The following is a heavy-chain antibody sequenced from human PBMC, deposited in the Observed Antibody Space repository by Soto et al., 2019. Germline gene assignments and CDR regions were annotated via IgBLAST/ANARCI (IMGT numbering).Heavy chain of an antibody. J-gene: IGHJ4*02. V-gene: IGHV4-59*01. CDR3: ARVSHDYYARTGYYYGTFDH. CDR2: ISYSGST. Sequence: SETLSLTCTVSGGSISSYYWSWIRQPPGKGLEWIGYISYSGSTDYNPSLKSRVTISVDTSKNQFSLKLSSVTAADTAVYYCARVSHDYYARTGYYYGTFDHWGPGTLVTVSS. D-gene: IGHD3-22*01. CDR1: GGSISSYY.